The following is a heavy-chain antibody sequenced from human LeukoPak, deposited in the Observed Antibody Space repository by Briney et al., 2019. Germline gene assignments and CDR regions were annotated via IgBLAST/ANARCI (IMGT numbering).Heavy chain of an antibody. CDR3: AASWNYYDFWRGKNWFDP. CDR2: IIPIVGTA. Sequence: SVKVSCKASGGTFSSYAISWVRQAPGQGLEWMGGIIPIVGTANYAQKFQGRVTITADESTSTAYLELSSLRSEDTAVYYCAASWNYYDFWRGKNWFDPWGQGTLVTVSS. CDR1: GGTFSSYA. J-gene: IGHJ5*02. D-gene: IGHD3-3*01. V-gene: IGHV1-69*13.